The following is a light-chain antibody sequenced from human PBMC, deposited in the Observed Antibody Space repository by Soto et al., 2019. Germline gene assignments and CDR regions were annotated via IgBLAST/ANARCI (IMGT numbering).Light chain of an antibody. CDR3: QQYGDSPLT. Sequence: EIVLTQSPGTLSLSPGERATLSCRASQSVSSATSLAWYQQKPGQAPRLLIYGASSRAAGIPDRFSGSGSGTDFTLTISRLEPEDFAVYYCQQYGDSPLTFGGGTKVETK. CDR1: QSVSSATS. CDR2: GAS. J-gene: IGKJ4*01. V-gene: IGKV3-20*01.